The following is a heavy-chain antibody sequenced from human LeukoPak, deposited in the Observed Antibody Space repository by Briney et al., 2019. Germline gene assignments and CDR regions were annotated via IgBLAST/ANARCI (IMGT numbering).Heavy chain of an antibody. V-gene: IGHV4-59*08. D-gene: IGHD3-22*01. CDR1: GGSISSYY. CDR2: IYYSGST. J-gene: IGHJ4*02. CDR3: ARHPVYYDSSGQFDY. Sequence: SETLSLTCTVSGGSISSYYWSWIRQPPGKGLEWIGYIYYSGSTNYNPSLKSRVTISLDTSKNQFSLKLSSVTAADTAVYYCARHPVYYDSSGQFDYWGQGTLVTVSS.